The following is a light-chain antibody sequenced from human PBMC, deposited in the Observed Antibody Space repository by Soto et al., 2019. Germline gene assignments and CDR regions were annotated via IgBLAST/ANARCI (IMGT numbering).Light chain of an antibody. CDR3: QQLSYYPRT. Sequence: DIQMTQSPSSLSATVGDRVTITCRASQDVSSYLVWYQQKPGKAPELLIYAASTLQSGVPLRFSGSGSGTQFTLTFSSLQPEDFATYYCQQLSYYPRTFGQGTKLEIK. J-gene: IGKJ2*01. CDR2: AAS. V-gene: IGKV1-9*01. CDR1: QDVSSY.